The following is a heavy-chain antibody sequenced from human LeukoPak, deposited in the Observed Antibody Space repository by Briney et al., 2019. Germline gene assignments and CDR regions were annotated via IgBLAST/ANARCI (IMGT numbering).Heavy chain of an antibody. CDR2: IYGSGST. CDR1: GGSISSSY. Sequence: SEALSLTCTVSGGSISSSYWSWLRQPAVKALEWIGRIYGSGSTDYNPSLRSPITTSGDASRNKFSLKVTSVTATDTAVYFCARGYYDSGGYYTEFANWGQGTLVTVSS. V-gene: IGHV4-4*07. CDR3: ARGYYDSGGYYTEFAN. J-gene: IGHJ4*02. D-gene: IGHD3-22*01.